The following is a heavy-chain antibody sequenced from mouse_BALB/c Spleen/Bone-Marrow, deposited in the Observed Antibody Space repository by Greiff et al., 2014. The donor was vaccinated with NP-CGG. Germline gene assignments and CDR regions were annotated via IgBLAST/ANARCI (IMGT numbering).Heavy chain of an antibody. V-gene: IGHV1-14*01. D-gene: IGHD1-1*01. J-gene: IGHJ2*01. CDR3: ARSEYFGSSYDY. Sequence: EVQLQQSGPELVKPGASVKMSCKASGYTFTSYVMHWMKQKPGQGLGWIGYINPYNDGTKYNETFKGKATLTSDKSSSTAYMDLSSLTSEDSAVYFCARSEYFGSSYDYWGQGTTLTVSS. CDR2: INPYNDGT. CDR1: GYTFTSYV.